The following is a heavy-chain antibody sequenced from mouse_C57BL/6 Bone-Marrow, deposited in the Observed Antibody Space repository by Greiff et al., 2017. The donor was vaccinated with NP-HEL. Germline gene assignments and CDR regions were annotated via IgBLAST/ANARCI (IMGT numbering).Heavy chain of an antibody. CDR3: PTRFPFDY. J-gene: IGHJ2*01. CDR2: IDPENGDT. CDR1: GFNIKDDY. Sequence: VQLKESGAELVRPGASVKLSCTASGFNIKDDYMHWVKQRPEQGLEWIGWIDPENGDTEYASKFQGKATITADTSSNTAYLQLSSLTSEDTAVYYCPTRFPFDYWGQGTTLTVSS. V-gene: IGHV14-4*01.